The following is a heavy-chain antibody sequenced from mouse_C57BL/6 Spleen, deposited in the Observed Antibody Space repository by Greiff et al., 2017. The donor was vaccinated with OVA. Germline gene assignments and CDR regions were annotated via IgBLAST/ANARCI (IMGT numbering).Heavy chain of an antibody. CDR3: TTSYDYEGAGLAY. D-gene: IGHD2-4*01. CDR2: IDPENGDT. Sequence: VQLQQSGAELVRPGASVKLSCTASGFNIKDDYMHWVQQRPEQGLEWIGWIDPENGDTDYASKFQGKATITADTSSNTAYLQLSSLTSEDTSGYYGTTSYDYEGAGLAYWGQGTLVTVSA. CDR1: GFNIKDDY. V-gene: IGHV14-4*01. J-gene: IGHJ3*01.